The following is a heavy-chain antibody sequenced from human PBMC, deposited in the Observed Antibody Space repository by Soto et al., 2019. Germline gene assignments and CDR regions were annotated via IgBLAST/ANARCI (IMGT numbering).Heavy chain of an antibody. V-gene: IGHV3-64D*06. CDR1: GFTFSSYA. D-gene: IGHD2-2*01. CDR3: VKGHCSSTSCLTDY. J-gene: IGHJ4*02. CDR2: ISSNGGST. Sequence: GGSLRLSCSASGFTFSSYAMHWVRQAPGKGLEYVSAISSNGGSTYYADSVKGRFTISRDNSKNTLYLQMSSLRAEDTAVYYCVKGHCSSTSCLTDYRGQRSLVTVSS.